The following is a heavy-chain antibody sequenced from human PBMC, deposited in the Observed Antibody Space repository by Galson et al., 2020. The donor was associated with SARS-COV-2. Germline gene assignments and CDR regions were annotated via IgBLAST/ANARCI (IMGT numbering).Heavy chain of an antibody. J-gene: IGHJ3*02. CDR2: INKNGGST. CDR3: ARGYLAGPFDI. CDR1: GVTLDPSG. Sequence: GGPLRLSCAASGVTLDPSGMSWVRQVPGKGLEWVCGINKNGGSTNDADSVRGRFTISRDNARNSLYLQMNSLRAEDTALYFCARGYLAGPFDIWAQGTMVTVSS. D-gene: IGHD2-2*01. V-gene: IGHV3-20*04.